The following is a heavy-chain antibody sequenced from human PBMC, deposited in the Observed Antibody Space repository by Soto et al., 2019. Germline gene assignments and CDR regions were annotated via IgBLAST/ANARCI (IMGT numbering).Heavy chain of an antibody. Sequence: QLQLQESGPGLVKPSETLSLTCTVSGGSISSSNYYWGWIRQPPGKGLEWIGSIYYSGSAYYNPSLKSRVTISVDTSKNQFSLKLSSVTAADTAVYYCARHVCSSPNCYGHLGWFDPWGQGTLVTVSS. V-gene: IGHV4-39*01. D-gene: IGHD2-2*01. J-gene: IGHJ5*02. CDR1: GGSISSSNYY. CDR3: ARHVCSSPNCYGHLGWFDP. CDR2: IYYSGSA.